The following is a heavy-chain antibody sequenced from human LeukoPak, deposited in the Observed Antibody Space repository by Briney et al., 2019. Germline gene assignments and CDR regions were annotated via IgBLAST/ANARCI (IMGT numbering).Heavy chain of an antibody. V-gene: IGHV4-34*01. Sequence: PSETLSLTCAVYGGSFSGYYWGWIRQPPGKGLEWIGEINHSGSTNYNPSLKSRVTISVDTSKNQFSLKLSSVTAADTAVYYCARGGYCSGGSCYSDGAFDIWGQGTMVTVSS. J-gene: IGHJ3*02. D-gene: IGHD2-15*01. CDR1: GGSFSGYY. CDR3: ARGGYCSGGSCYSDGAFDI. CDR2: INHSGST.